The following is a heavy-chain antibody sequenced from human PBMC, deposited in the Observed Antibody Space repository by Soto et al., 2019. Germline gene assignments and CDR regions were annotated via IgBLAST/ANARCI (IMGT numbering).Heavy chain of an antibody. Sequence: PGGSLRLSCAASGFTVSSNYMSWVRQAPGKGLEWISVIYSGGTTYYADSVKGRFTISRDNSKNTLYLQMNSLRVEDTAVYYCAKVRVYDLGGAFDIWGQGTMVTVSS. J-gene: IGHJ3*02. CDR2: IYSGGTT. CDR3: AKVRVYDLGGAFDI. D-gene: IGHD3-22*01. V-gene: IGHV3-53*01. CDR1: GFTVSSNY.